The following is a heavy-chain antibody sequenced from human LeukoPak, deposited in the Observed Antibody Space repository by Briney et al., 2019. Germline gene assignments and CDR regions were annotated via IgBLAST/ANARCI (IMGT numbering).Heavy chain of an antibody. Sequence: AASVKVSCKASGGTFSSYAISWVRQAPGQGLEWMGGIIPIFGTANYAQKSQGRVTITTDESTSTAYMELSSLRSEDTAVYYCARGNWNADYYYMDVWGKGTTVTVSS. CDR2: IIPIFGTA. CDR3: ARGNWNADYYYMDV. D-gene: IGHD1-1*01. CDR1: GGTFSSYA. V-gene: IGHV1-69*05. J-gene: IGHJ6*03.